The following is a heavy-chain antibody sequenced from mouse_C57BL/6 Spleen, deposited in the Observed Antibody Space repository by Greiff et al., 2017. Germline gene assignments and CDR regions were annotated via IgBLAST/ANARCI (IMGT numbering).Heavy chain of an antibody. CDR1: GYTFTSYW. CDR3: ARGGLPRDCDV. V-gene: IGHV1-52*01. CDR2: IDPSDSET. J-gene: IGHJ1*03. Sequence: VQLQQPGAELVRPGSSVKLSCKASGYTFTSYWMHWVKQRPIQGLEWIGNIDPSDSETHYNQKFKDKATLTVDKSSSTAYMQLSSLTSEDSAGYYCARGGLPRDCDVWGTGTTGTGSS.